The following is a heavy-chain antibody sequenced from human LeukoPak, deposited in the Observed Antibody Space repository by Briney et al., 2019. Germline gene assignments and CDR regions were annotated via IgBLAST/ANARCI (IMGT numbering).Heavy chain of an antibody. V-gene: IGHV4-30-2*01. Sequence: PSQTLSLTCAVSGGSISSGAYSWGWIRQPPGKGLEWIGNIYHSGRTYYNPSLKSRVTISVDRSKNQFSLKLSSVTAADTAVYYCARVARYCSSTSCYLIFDYWGQGTLVTVSS. CDR3: ARVARYCSSTSCYLIFDY. J-gene: IGHJ4*02. D-gene: IGHD2-2*01. CDR1: GGSISSGAYS. CDR2: IYHSGRT.